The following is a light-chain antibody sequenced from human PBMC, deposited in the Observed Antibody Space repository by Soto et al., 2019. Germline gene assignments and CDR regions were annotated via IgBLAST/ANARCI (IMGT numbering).Light chain of an antibody. Sequence: DIQLTQSPPYLSASVGDAVTITCQASQDITNYLNWYQQRSGKSPKLLIFDAANLERGVPSRFSGSESGTHFTFTISSLQPEDVATYYCQQYENRPLTFGGGTKVE. CDR3: QQYENRPLT. CDR2: DAA. CDR1: QDITNY. J-gene: IGKJ4*01. V-gene: IGKV1-33*01.